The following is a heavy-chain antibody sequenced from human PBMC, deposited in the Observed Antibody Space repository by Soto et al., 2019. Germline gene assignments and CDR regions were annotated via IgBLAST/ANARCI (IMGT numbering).Heavy chain of an antibody. CDR3: AVDSCNYYYYYMDV. CDR1: GFTFSSYS. J-gene: IGHJ6*03. V-gene: IGHV3-48*01. Sequence: EVQLVESGGGLVQPGGSLRLSCAASGFTFSSYSMNWVRQAPGKGLEWVSYISSSSSTIYYADSVKGRFTISRDNAKNSLYLQMNSLRAEDTAVYYCAVDSCNYYYYYMDVWGKGTTVTVSS. CDR2: ISSSSSTI. D-gene: IGHD2-15*01.